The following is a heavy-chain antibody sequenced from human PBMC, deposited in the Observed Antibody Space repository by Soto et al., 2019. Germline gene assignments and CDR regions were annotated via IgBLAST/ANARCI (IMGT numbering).Heavy chain of an antibody. J-gene: IGHJ4*02. CDR1: GFIFSSDW. CDR3: ARDRSGEQHYFDF. V-gene: IGHV3-74*01. D-gene: IGHD3-10*01. CDR2: INTDGSGT. Sequence: EVQLVESGGGLVQPGGSLRLSCAASGFIFSSDWMHWVRQAPGGGLVWVSRINTDGSGTTYADSVKGRFTISRDNSKDTLYLQMNSLRAEDTAVYYCARDRSGEQHYFDFWGQGILVTVSS.